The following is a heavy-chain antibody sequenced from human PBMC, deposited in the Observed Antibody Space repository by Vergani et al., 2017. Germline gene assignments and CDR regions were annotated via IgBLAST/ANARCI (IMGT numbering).Heavy chain of an antibody. V-gene: IGHV3-30*02. CDR2: IQFDGSNQ. D-gene: IGHD3-16*01. CDR1: GFTLSNYD. J-gene: IGHJ4*02. CDR3: AKHFRGWGIDY. Sequence: QVHLVESGGGVVQPGRSLRLSCATSGFTLSNYDMQWIRQRPGKGLEFVAFIQFDGSNQYYADSVKGRFTLSRDFSKNTLYLQMNSLRTDDTATYYCAKHFRGWGIDYWGQGTQVIVSS.